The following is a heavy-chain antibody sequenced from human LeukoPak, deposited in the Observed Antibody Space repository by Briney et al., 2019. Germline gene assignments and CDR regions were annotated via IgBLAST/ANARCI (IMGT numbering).Heavy chain of an antibody. D-gene: IGHD3-10*01. J-gene: IGHJ4*02. CDR3: AKRGSSGSYYYFDY. CDR2: TDTRSSYI. V-gene: IGHV3-21*04. CDR1: GFSFSDYD. Sequence: GGSLRLSCAASGFSFSDYDMNWVRQAPGKGLEWVSSTDTRSSYIYYADSVKGRFTISRDNAKNSLYLQMNSLSAEDTAVYYCAKRGSSGSYYYFDYWGQGTLVTVSS.